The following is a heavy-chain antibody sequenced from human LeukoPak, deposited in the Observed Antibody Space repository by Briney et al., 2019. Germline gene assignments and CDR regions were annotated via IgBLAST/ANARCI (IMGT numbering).Heavy chain of an antibody. Sequence: GGSLRLSCAASGFTFSSYAMHWVRQAPGKGLEYVSAISSNGGSTSYANSVKGRLTISRDNSKNTLYLQMGSLRAEDMAVYYCAREASTVVRCSDYWGQGTLVTVSS. CDR2: ISSNGGST. CDR1: GFTFSSYA. V-gene: IGHV3-64*01. J-gene: IGHJ4*02. D-gene: IGHD6-6*01. CDR3: AREASTVVRCSDY.